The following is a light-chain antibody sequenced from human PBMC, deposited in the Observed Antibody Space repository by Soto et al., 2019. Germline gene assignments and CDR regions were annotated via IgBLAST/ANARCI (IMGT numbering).Light chain of an antibody. V-gene: IGLV2-14*01. CDR2: EVS. J-gene: IGLJ1*01. CDR3: SSFRSGRTL. Sequence: QPVLTQPASVSGSPGQSITISCTGTSSDVGGYNYVSWYQQHPGKAPKLMIYEVSNRPSGVSNRFSGSKSGTTASLTISGLQDEDEADYYCSSFRSGRTLFGTGTKVTVL. CDR1: SSDVGGYNY.